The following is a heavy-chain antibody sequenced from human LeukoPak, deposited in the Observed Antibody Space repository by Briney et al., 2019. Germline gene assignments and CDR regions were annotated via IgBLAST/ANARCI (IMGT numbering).Heavy chain of an antibody. V-gene: IGHV3-74*01. CDR3: ARGDFDY. Sequence: PGGSLRLSCAASGFDFSSNWMHWVRHAPGQGLVWVSRIKGDGISTNYADSVKGRFTISRDSSKNSIFLQMNSLRAEDTAVYYCARGDFDYWGQGTLVTVSS. CDR1: GFDFSSNW. CDR2: IKGDGIST. J-gene: IGHJ4*02.